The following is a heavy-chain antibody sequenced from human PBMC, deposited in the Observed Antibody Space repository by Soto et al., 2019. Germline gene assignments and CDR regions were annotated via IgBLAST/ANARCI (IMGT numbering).Heavy chain of an antibody. D-gene: IGHD1-1*01. V-gene: IGHV3-73*01. Sequence: KGLERVCRIPSKTNTYATAYAASVKGRFTISRDNSKSTLYLQMNSLRADDTAVYYCAKGGSNWNAYYFDYWGQGTLVTV. CDR3: AKGGSNWNAYYFDY. CDR2: IPSKTNTYAT. J-gene: IGHJ4*02.